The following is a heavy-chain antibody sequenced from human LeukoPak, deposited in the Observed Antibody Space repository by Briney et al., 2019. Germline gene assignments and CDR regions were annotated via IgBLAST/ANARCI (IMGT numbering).Heavy chain of an antibody. CDR2: IYSGGST. J-gene: IGHJ4*02. V-gene: IGHV3-53*04. CDR1: GFSFSNYW. CDR3: ASLSVVDY. Sequence: GGSLRLSCAASGFSFSNYWMHWVRQAPGKGLEWVSVIYSGGSTYYADSVKGRFTISRHNSKNTLYLQMNSLRAEDTAVYYCASLSVVDYWGQGTLVTVSS.